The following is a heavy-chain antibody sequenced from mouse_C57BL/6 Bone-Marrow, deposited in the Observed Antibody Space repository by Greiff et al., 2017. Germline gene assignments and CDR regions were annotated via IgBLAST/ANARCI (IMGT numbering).Heavy chain of an antibody. CDR2: IYPSDSET. V-gene: IGHV1-61*01. D-gene: IGHD1-1*01. CDR1: GYTFTSYW. Sequence: QVQLQQPGAELVRPGSSVKLSCKASGYTFTSYWMDWVKQRPGQGLEWIGNIYPSDSETHYNQKFKDKATLTVDKSSSTAYMQLSSLTSEDSAVYYCAVYYGSGGDYWGQGTTLTVSS. CDR3: AVYYGSGGDY. J-gene: IGHJ2*01.